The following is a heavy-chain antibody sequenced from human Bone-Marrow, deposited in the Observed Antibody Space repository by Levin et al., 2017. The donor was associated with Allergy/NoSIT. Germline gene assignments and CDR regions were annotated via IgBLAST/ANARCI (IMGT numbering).Heavy chain of an antibody. V-gene: IGHV3-33*03. CDR3: ARYCSGGSCYGGGLDY. CDR1: GSTFSTHG. D-gene: IGHD2-15*01. Sequence: GGSLRLSCAASGSTFSTHGMHWARQAPGKGLEWVAGIRFDGSSQHYADSVKGQFTISRDNSKSMLYLQMNSLRAEDTAVYYCARYCSGGSCYGGGLDYWGQGTLVTVSS. J-gene: IGHJ4*02. CDR2: IRFDGSSQ.